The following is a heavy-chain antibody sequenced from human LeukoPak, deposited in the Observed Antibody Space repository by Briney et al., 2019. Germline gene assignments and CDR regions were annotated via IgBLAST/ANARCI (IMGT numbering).Heavy chain of an antibody. V-gene: IGHV4-31*03. J-gene: IGHJ4*02. CDR1: GGSISSGDYY. CDR2: IFYTGST. D-gene: IGHD5-12*01. Sequence: PSQTLSLTCTVSGGSISSGDYYWSWIRQHPEKGLEWIGYIFYTGSTYYNPSLRSRVAISVDTSKNQFSLRLTSVTAADTAVYYCARDSGYGLSGYWGQGTLVTVSS. CDR3: ARDSGYGLSGY.